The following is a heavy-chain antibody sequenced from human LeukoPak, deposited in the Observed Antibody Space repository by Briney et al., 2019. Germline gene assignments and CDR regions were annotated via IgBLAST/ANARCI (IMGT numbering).Heavy chain of an antibody. CDR2: ISSSSSYT. CDR3: AKGGGGGCASRLAD. Sequence: GGSLRLSCAASGFTFSDYYMSWIRQAPGKGLEWVSYISSSSSYTNYADSVKGRFTISRDNAKNSLYLEMNSLRAEDTAVYYCAKGGGGGCASRLADWGQGTRVTVSS. V-gene: IGHV3-11*05. CDR1: GFTFSDYY. J-gene: IGHJ4*02. D-gene: IGHD2-15*01.